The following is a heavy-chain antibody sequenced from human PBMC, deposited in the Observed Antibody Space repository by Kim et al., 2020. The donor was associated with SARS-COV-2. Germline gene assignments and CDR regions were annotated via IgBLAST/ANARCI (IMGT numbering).Heavy chain of an antibody. J-gene: IGHJ4*02. D-gene: IGHD6-13*01. Sequence: SETLSLTCTVSGGSVSSGSYYWSWIRQPPGKGLEWIGYLYYSGSTNYNPSLKSRVTISVDTSKNHFSLKLGSVTAADTAVYYCGRVSIAAAEDQQGYWGQGTLVTVSS. CDR3: GRVSIAAAEDQQGY. CDR2: LYYSGST. CDR1: GGSVSSGSYY. V-gene: IGHV4-61*01.